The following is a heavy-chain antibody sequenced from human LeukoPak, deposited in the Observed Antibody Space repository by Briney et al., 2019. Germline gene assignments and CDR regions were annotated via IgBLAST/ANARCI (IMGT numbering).Heavy chain of an antibody. CDR2: IYPGDSGT. J-gene: IGHJ4*02. D-gene: IGHD3-3*01. CDR1: GYSFTSYW. CDR3: ARLRVAFPGDY. V-gene: IGHV5-51*01. Sequence: GESLKISCEGSGYSFTSYWIGWVRQMPGKGLEWMGIIYPGDSGTRYSPSFQGQVTISAGKSISTAYLQWSSLEASDTAMYYCARLRVAFPGDYWGQGTLVTVSS.